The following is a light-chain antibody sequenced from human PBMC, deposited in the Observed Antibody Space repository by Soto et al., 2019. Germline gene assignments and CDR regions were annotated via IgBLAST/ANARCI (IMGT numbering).Light chain of an antibody. Sequence: EIVMTQSPATLSVSPGERATLSCRASQSVSSNLAWYQQKPGQAPRLLIYGASTRATGIPARFSGSGSGTEFTLTINSLQSEDFAVYYCQQYKNWPPLTFGGGTKVEIK. J-gene: IGKJ4*01. V-gene: IGKV3-15*01. CDR3: QQYKNWPPLT. CDR1: QSVSSN. CDR2: GAS.